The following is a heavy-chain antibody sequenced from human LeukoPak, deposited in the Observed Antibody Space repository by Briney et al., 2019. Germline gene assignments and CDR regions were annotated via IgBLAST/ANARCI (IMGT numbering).Heavy chain of an antibody. V-gene: IGHV4-39*07. CDR1: GGSISSSSYY. J-gene: IGHJ4*02. Sequence: PSETLSLTCTVSGGSISSSSYYWGWIRQPPGKGLEWIGSIYYSGSTYYNPSLKSRVTISVDTSKNQFSLKLSSVTAADTAVYYCARDSDDSSGALDYWGQGTLVTVSS. CDR3: ARDSDDSSGALDY. D-gene: IGHD3-22*01. CDR2: IYYSGST.